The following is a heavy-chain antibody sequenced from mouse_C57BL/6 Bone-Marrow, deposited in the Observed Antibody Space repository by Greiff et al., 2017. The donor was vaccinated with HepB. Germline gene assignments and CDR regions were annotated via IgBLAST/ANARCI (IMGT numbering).Heavy chain of an antibody. V-gene: IGHV2-5*01. D-gene: IGHD2-4*01. Sequence: VQLQQSGPGLVQPSQSLSITCTVSGFSLTSYGVHWVRQSPGKGLEWLGVIWRGGSTDYNAAFMSRLSITKDNSKSQVFFKMNSLQADDTAIYYCAKNSDYYDYDGWYFDVWGTGTTVTVSS. CDR3: AKNSDYYDYDGWYFDV. J-gene: IGHJ1*03. CDR2: IWRGGST. CDR1: GFSLTSYG.